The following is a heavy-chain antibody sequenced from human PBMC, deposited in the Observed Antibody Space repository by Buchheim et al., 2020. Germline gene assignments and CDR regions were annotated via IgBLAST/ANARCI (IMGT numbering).Heavy chain of an antibody. J-gene: IGHJ2*01. CDR3: ASSSAYCGGDCYYGDYWYFDL. CDR1: GFTFSSYS. V-gene: IGHV3-48*04. CDR2: ISSSGSTI. D-gene: IGHD2-21*02. Sequence: EVQLVESGGGLVQPGGSLRLSCAASGFTFSSYSMNWVRQAPGKGLEWVSYISSSGSTIYYADSVKGRFTISRDNAKHSLSLQMNSLRAEDTAVYYCASSSAYCGGDCYYGDYWYFDLWGRGTL.